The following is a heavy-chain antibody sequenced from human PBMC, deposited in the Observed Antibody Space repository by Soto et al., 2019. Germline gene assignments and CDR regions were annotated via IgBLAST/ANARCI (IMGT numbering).Heavy chain of an antibody. V-gene: IGHV4-59*01. Sequence: PSETLSLTCTVSGGSISSYYWSWIRQPPGKGLEWIGYIYYSGSTNYNPSLKSRVTISVDTSKNQFSLKLSSVTAADTAVYYCARDLGYSYGYRAYYYYGMDVWGQGTTVTLS. CDR2: IYYSGST. CDR1: GGSISSYY. J-gene: IGHJ6*02. CDR3: ARDLGYSYGYRAYYYYGMDV. D-gene: IGHD5-18*01.